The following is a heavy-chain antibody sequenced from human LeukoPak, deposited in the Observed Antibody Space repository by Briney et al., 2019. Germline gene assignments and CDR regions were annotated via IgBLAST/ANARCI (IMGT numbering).Heavy chain of an antibody. CDR1: GLLFSSHG. V-gene: IGHV3-15*01. D-gene: IGHD2-2*02. CDR2: IKRRSDGGTT. CDR3: TTDQGYIYYFDY. Sequence: GGSLRLSCAASSGLLFSSHGMHWVRQAPGKGLEWVGRIKRRSDGGTTDYAAFVKGRFTMSRDDSKNTLYLQMNSLETEDTAVYYCTTDQGYIYYFDYWGQGTLVTVSS. J-gene: IGHJ4*02.